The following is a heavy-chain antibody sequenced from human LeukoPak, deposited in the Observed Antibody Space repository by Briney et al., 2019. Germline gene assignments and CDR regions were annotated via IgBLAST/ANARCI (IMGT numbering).Heavy chain of an antibody. CDR2: INSGGSGT. CDR1: GFNFASNW. D-gene: IGHD3-10*01. V-gene: IGHV3-74*01. J-gene: IGHJ4*02. CDR3: ARAPVRKDTADY. Sequence: GGSLRLSCAASGFNFASNWMHWVRQTPGKGLVWVSRINSGGSGTSYADSVEGRFTISRDNAKNTLYLQMNSLRAEDTAVYYCARAPVRKDTADYWGQGTLVTVSS.